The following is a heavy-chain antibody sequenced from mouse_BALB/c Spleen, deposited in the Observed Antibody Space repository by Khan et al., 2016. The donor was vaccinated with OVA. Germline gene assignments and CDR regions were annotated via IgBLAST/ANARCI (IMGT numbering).Heavy chain of an antibody. CDR2: IYPGSDNT. J-gene: IGHJ3*01. CDR3: ARASYGTFAY. CDR1: GYTFTDYI. D-gene: IGHD2-1*01. Sequence: QVQLQQSGPELVKPGASVKMSCKASGYTFTDYIINWVKQRTGQGLEWIGDIYPGSDNTYYNEKFKGKATLTADKSSSTVYMQLSSLTSEDSAVCFCARASYGTFAYWGQGTLVTVSA. V-gene: IGHV1-81*01.